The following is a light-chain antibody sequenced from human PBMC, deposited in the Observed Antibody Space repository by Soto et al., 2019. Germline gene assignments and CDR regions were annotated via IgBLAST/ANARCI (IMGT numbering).Light chain of an antibody. CDR1: QSIGYD. J-gene: IGKJ4*01. Sequence: EIVMTQSPVTLSVSPGEGATLSCRASQSIGYDLAWYRQKPGQAPRLLIFSAFGRDTGIPARFSGSASGTEFTLTISSLQSEDFAFYYCQQYNQWPLTFGGGTKLEIK. CDR3: QQYNQWPLT. CDR2: SAF. V-gene: IGKV3-15*01.